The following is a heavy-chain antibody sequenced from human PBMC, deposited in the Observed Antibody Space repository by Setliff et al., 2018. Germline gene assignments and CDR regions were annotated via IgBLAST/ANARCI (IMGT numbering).Heavy chain of an antibody. V-gene: IGHV1-69*06. CDR2: IIPISGTI. J-gene: IGHJ4*02. CDR1: GYTFTSYG. CDR3: ARDRLTTSSIDY. Sequence: SVKVSCKASGYTFTSYGIDWVRQAPGQGLEWMGRIIPISGTIKYAQKFQGRVTISADKSTSTAYMELSSLTSDDAAVYYCARDRLTTSSIDYWGQGTLVTVSS. D-gene: IGHD6-6*01.